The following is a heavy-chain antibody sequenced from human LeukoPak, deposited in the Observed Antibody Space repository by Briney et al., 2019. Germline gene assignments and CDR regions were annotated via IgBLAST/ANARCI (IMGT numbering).Heavy chain of an antibody. CDR2: ISSNGGGT. Sequence: PGGSLRLSCSASGFTFSSYAMHWVRQAPGKGLEYVSAISSNGGGTHYAHSVKGRFTTSRDNSKNTLYLQMSSLRADDTAVYYCVKDIYYDSSGYYEYWGQGTLVTVSS. V-gene: IGHV3-64D*09. CDR1: GFTFSSYA. D-gene: IGHD3-22*01. CDR3: VKDIYYDSSGYYEY. J-gene: IGHJ4*02.